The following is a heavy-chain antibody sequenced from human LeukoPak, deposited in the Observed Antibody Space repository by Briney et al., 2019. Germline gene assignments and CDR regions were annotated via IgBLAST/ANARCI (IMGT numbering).Heavy chain of an antibody. Sequence: ASVKVSCKASGYTFTSYDINWVRQAPGQGLEWMGWIDSKNGDTKYAQKFQSRLTITRDTSIGIAYMELRSLISDDTAVYYCXXXXXCXGGRCSVQRVASWGQGTPVTVSS. V-gene: IGHV1-2*02. J-gene: IGHJ5*02. CDR1: GYTFTSYD. CDR3: XXXXXCXGGRCSVQRVAS. D-gene: IGHD2-15*01. CDR2: IDSKNGDT.